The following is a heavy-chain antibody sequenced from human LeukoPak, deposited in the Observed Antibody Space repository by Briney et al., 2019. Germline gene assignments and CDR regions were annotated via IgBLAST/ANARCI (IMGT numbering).Heavy chain of an antibody. CDR2: INTNTGNP. J-gene: IGHJ5*02. CDR1: GCTFTSYA. V-gene: IGHV7-4-1*01. CDR3: ARDAITMVRGVIESNWFDP. Sequence: ASVKVSCKASGCTFTSYAMNWVRQAPGQGLEWMGWINTNTGNPTYAQGFTGRFVFSLDTSVSTAYLQICSLKAEDTAVYYCARDAITMVRGVIESNWFDPWGQGTLVTVSS. D-gene: IGHD3-10*01.